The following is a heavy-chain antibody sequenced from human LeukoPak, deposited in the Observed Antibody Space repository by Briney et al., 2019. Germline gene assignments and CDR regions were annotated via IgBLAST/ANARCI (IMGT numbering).Heavy chain of an antibody. CDR1: GYTFTGYY. CDR3: ARYPSSGWYNFDY. D-gene: IGHD6-19*01. J-gene: IGHJ4*02. CDR2: INPNSGGT. Sequence: GASVNVSCTASGYTFTGYYMHWVRQAPGQGLEWMGWINPNSGGTNYAQTFQGRVTITRDRSISTAYMELSRLRSDDTAVYYCARYPSSGWYNFDYWGQGTLVTVSS. V-gene: IGHV1-2*02.